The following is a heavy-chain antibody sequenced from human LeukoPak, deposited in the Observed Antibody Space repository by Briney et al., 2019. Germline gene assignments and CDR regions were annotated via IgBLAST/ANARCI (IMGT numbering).Heavy chain of an antibody. CDR2: TYYRSKWYN. J-gene: IGHJ5*02. V-gene: IGHV6-1*01. CDR3: ARGQVGSPFDP. Sequence: SQTLSFTCAISGDSVSSNSAAWSWIRQSPSRGLEWLGRTYYRSKWYNDYAVSVKSRITIYPDTSKNQFSLQLNSVTPEDTAVYYCARGQVGSPFDPWGQGTLVTVSS. D-gene: IGHD1-26*01. CDR1: GDSVSSNSAA.